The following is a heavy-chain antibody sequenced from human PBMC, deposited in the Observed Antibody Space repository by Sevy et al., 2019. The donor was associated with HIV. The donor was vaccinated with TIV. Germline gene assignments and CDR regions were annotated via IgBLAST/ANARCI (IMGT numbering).Heavy chain of an antibody. V-gene: IGHV3-23*01. D-gene: IGHD2-21*02. Sequence: GGSLRLSCIVSGFTFSSYAMTWVRQAPGEGLEWVSAISASGDTTYYADSVKGRFTVSRDNSKSTLYLQMHSLRVEDTATYFCARTTGGMVAAIFDYWGQGTLVTVSS. J-gene: IGHJ4*02. CDR1: GFTFSSYA. CDR3: ARTTGGMVAAIFDY. CDR2: ISASGDTT.